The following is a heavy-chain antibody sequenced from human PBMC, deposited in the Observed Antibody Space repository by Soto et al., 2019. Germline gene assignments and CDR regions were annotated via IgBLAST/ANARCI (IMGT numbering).Heavy chain of an antibody. CDR1: GGSISSYY. CDR2: IYYSGST. CDR3: ARALSIAARPFDY. Sequence: NPSETLSLTCTVSGGSISSYYWSWIRQPPGKGLEWIGYIYYSGSTNYNPSLKSRVTISVDTSKNQFSLKLSSVTAADTAVYYCARALSIAARPFDYWGQGTLVTVSS. J-gene: IGHJ4*02. D-gene: IGHD6-6*01. V-gene: IGHV4-59*01.